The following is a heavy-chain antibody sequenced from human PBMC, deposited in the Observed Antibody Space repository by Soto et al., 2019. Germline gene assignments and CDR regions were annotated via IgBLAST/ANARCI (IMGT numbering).Heavy chain of an antibody. Sequence: VGSLRLSCASSGFTFGAFAMACVRQGPGNWLEWVSSLSGGGGSTYYNNSVRGRFTISRDNSNSTLFLQMNNLRAEDTAVYFCAKTHRANTVVTRSWYFDLWVRGTLVTVSS. CDR2: LSGGGGST. D-gene: IGHD2-21*02. V-gene: IGHV3-23*01. CDR1: GFTFGAFA. CDR3: AKTHRANTVVTRSWYFDL. J-gene: IGHJ2*01.